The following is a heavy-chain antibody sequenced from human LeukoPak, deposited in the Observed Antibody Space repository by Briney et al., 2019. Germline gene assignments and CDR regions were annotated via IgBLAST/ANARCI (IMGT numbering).Heavy chain of an antibody. J-gene: IGHJ3*02. D-gene: IGHD3-10*01. V-gene: IGHV3-23*01. CDR1: GFTFSNYA. CDR3: ARDLHLELWFGGTSAAFDI. CDR2: ISISGGST. Sequence: GGSLRLSCAASGFTFSNYAMSWVRQAPWKGLEWGSVISISGGSTYYADSVKGRFTISRDNSKNTLYLQMNSLRAEDTAVYYCARDLHLELWFGGTSAAFDIWGQGTMVTVSS.